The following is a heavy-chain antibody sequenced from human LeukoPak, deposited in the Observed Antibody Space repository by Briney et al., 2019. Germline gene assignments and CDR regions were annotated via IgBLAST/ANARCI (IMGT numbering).Heavy chain of an antibody. CDR1: GFTFSSYG. V-gene: IGHV3-30*03. J-gene: IGHJ4*02. Sequence: GGSLRLSCAASGFTFSSYGMHWVRQAPGKGLEWVAVISYDGSNKYYADSVKGRFTISRDNSKNTLYLQMNSLRAEDTAVYYCAIYTTAAGTSFDYWGQGTLVTVSS. D-gene: IGHD6-13*01. CDR3: AIYTTAAGTSFDY. CDR2: ISYDGSNK.